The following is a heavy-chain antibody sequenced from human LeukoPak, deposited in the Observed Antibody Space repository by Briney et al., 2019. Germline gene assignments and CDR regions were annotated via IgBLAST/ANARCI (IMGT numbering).Heavy chain of an antibody. CDR2: ISWNSGSV. CDR1: GFTFDDYA. Sequence: GGSLRLSCAASGFTFDDYAMHWVRQAPGKGLEWVSGISWNSGSVGYADSVRGRFTISRDNAKNSLYLQMNSLRAEDTALYYCVKDRAVASQPNDAFEIWGQGTMVTVSS. CDR3: VKDRAVASQPNDAFEI. J-gene: IGHJ3*02. V-gene: IGHV3-9*01. D-gene: IGHD6-19*01.